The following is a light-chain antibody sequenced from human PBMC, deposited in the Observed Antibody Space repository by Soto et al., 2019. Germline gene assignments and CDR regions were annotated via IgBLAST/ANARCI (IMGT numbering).Light chain of an antibody. Sequence: QSALTQPPSASGSLGQSVTISCTGTSSDVGGSNHVSWYQQHPGKAPKLIISEVTKRPSGVPDRFSGSKSGNTASLTVSGLQAEDEADYYCSSYEGSNNFEGYVLFGGGTKVTVL. J-gene: IGLJ2*01. CDR1: SSDVGGSNH. V-gene: IGLV2-8*01. CDR2: EVT. CDR3: SSYEGSNNFEGYVL.